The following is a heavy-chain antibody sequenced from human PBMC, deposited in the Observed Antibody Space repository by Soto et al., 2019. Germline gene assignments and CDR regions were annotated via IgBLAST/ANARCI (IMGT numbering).Heavy chain of an antibody. D-gene: IGHD6-19*01. V-gene: IGHV4-34*01. CDR1: GGSFSGYY. J-gene: IGHJ4*02. CDR3: ARAQGIAVAGDFDY. CDR2: INHSGST. Sequence: HVQLQQWGAGLLKPSETLSLTCAVYGGSFSGYYWSWIRQPPGKGLEWIGEINHSGSTNYNPSLQRRVTISVDTSKNQLSLKLSSVTAADTAVYYCARAQGIAVAGDFDYWGQGTLVTVSS.